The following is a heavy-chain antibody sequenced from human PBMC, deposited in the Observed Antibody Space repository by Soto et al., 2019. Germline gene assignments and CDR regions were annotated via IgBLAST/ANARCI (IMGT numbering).Heavy chain of an antibody. V-gene: IGHV3-30*18. CDR2: ISFDGSNK. D-gene: IGHD6-25*01. CDR3: AKDRRPNYCYGMDV. CDR1: GFTFSSYG. Sequence: QVQLVESGGGVVQPGRSLRLSCAASGFTFSSYGMHWVRQAPGKGLEWVAVISFDGSNKYYADSVNGRFTISRDNSKNTLYLQMNSLRSEDTAVYYCAKDRRPNYCYGMDVWGLGTTVTVSS. J-gene: IGHJ6*02.